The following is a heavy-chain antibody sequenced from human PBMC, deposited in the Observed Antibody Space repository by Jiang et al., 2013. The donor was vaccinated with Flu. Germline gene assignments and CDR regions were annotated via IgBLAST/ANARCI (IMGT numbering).Heavy chain of an antibody. V-gene: IGHV1-46*01. CDR3: ARSDSCGGDCYFLDY. D-gene: IGHD2-21*02. Sequence: GAEVKKPGASVKVSCKASGYTFTRYYVNWVRQAPGQGLEWMGIINPSGGGTNYAQKFQGRVTMTRDTSTNTVYMELSSLTSEDTAFYYCARSDSCGGDCYFLDYWGQGTLVTV. CDR1: GYTFTRYY. CDR2: INPSGGGT. J-gene: IGHJ4*02.